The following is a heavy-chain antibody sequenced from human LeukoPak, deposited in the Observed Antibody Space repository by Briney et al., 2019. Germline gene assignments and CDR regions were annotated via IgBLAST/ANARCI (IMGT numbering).Heavy chain of an antibody. CDR3: ARARAADYGDRLTKTNWFDP. CDR1: GFTFSSYA. J-gene: IGHJ5*02. CDR2: ISYDGSNK. D-gene: IGHD4-17*01. Sequence: PGGSLRLSCAASGFTFSSYAMHWVRQAPGKGLEWVAVISYDGSNKYHADSVKGRFTTSRDNSKNTLYLQMNSLRAEDTAVYYCARARAADYGDRLTKTNWFDPWGQGTLVTVSS. V-gene: IGHV3-30*04.